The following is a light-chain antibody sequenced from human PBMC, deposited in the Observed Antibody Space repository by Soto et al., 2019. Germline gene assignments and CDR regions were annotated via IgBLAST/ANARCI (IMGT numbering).Light chain of an antibody. CDR2: EVN. CDR3: SSYAGSSTWV. CDR1: SSDVGGYNY. V-gene: IGLV2-8*01. J-gene: IGLJ2*01. Sequence: QSAPTQPPSASGSPGQSATISCTGTSSDVGGYNYVSWYQQYPGKAPKLMIYEVNKRPSGVPDRFSGSKSGNTASLTVSGLQAEDEADYYCSSYAGSSTWVLGGGTKLTVL.